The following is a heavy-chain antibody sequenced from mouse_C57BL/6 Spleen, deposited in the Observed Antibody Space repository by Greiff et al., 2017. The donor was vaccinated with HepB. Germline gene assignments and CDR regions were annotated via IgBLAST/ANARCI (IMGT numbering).Heavy chain of an antibody. V-gene: IGHV5-17*01. J-gene: IGHJ1*03. Sequence: DVMLVESGGGLVKPGGSLKLSCAASGFTFSDYGMHWVRQAPEKGLEWVAYISSGSSTIYYADTVKGRFTISRDNAKNTLFLQMTSLRSEDTAMYYCARYYGRSHWYFDVGGTGTTVTVSS. D-gene: IGHD1-1*01. CDR2: ISSGSSTI. CDR1: GFTFSDYG. CDR3: ARYYGRSHWYFDV.